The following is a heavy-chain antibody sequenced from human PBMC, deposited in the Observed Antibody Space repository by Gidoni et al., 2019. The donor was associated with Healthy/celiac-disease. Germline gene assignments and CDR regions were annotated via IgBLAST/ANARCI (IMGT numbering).Heavy chain of an antibody. CDR2: IYSGGIT. J-gene: IGHJ6*03. Sequence: EVQLVESGGGLVQPGGSLRLSCAAPGSTVSSNYMSWVRQAPGKGLEWFSVIYSGGITYYADSVKGRFTISRDNSKNTLYLQMNSLRAEDTAVYYCAGIAARPDYYYYYYMDVWGKGTTVTVSS. V-gene: IGHV3-66*01. D-gene: IGHD6-6*01. CDR3: AGIAARPDYYYYYYMDV. CDR1: GSTVSSNY.